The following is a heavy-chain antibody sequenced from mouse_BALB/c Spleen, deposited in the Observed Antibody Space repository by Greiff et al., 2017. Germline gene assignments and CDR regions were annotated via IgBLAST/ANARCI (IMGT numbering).Heavy chain of an antibody. CDR1: GFTFSSYT. J-gene: IGHJ3*01. V-gene: IGHV5-12-2*01. D-gene: IGHD2-3*01. CDR3: ARGGIYDGYVGFAY. Sequence: EVQVVESGGGLVQPGGSLKLSCAASGFTFSSYTMSWVRQTPEKRLEWVAYISNGGGSTYYPDTVKGRFTISRDNAKNTLYLQMSSLKSEDTAMYYCARGGIYDGYVGFAYWGQGTLVTVSA. CDR2: ISNGGGST.